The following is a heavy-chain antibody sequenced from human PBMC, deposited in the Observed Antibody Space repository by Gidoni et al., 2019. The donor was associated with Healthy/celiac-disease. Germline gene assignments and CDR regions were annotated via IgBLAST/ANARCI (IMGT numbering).Heavy chain of an antibody. CDR2: IKQDGSEK. CDR3: ARTKLGYCSSTSCYVNY. D-gene: IGHD2-2*01. J-gene: IGHJ4*02. V-gene: IGHV3-7*04. Sequence: EVQLVESGGGLVQPGGSLRLSCAASGFTFSSYWMSWVRQAPGKGLEWVANIKQDGSEKYYVDSVKGRFTISRDNAKNSLYLQMNSLRAEDTAVYYCARTKLGYCSSTSCYVNYWGQGTLVTVSS. CDR1: GFTFSSYW.